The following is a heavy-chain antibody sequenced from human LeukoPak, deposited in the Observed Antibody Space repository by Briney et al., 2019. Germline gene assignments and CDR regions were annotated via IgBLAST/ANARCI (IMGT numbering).Heavy chain of an antibody. V-gene: IGHV4-59*01. CDR1: GGSISSDY. D-gene: IGHD6-13*01. CDR2: IYYTGTT. J-gene: IGHJ6*03. CDR3: ARVVVNSSSSYYYYYMDV. Sequence: SETLSLTCTVSGGSISSDYWSWIRQSPGKGLEWIGYIYYTGTTRYNPSLQSRVTISVDTSRNHFSLKLSSLSAADTAVYYCARVVVNSSSSYYYYYMDVWGKGTTVTVSS.